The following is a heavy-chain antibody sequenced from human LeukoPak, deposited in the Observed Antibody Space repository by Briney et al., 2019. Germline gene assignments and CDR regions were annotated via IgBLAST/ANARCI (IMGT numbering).Heavy chain of an antibody. CDR3: ARSYYYDSSGSAFDI. J-gene: IGHJ3*02. CDR2: VSGSGSTI. Sequence: PGGSLRLSCAASGFIFRSYSMNWVRQAPGKGLEWVSYVSGSGSTIYYADSVKGRFTISRDNAKNSLYLQMNSLRAEDTAVYYCARSYYYDSSGSAFDIWGQGTMVTVSS. V-gene: IGHV3-48*01. CDR1: GFIFRSYS. D-gene: IGHD3-22*01.